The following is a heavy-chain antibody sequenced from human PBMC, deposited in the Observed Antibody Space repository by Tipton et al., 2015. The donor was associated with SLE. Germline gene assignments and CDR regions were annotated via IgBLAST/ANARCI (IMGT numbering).Heavy chain of an antibody. D-gene: IGHD3-9*01. CDR3: ARSAPLRYFDWFPRYFDY. Sequence: SLRLSCAASGFTFSNWWSWVRQPPGKGLEWIGEIYHSGSTNYNPSLKSRVTISVDKSKNQFSLKLSSVTAADTAVYYCARSAPLRYFDWFPRYFDYWGQGTLVTVSS. J-gene: IGHJ4*02. CDR2: IYHSGST. CDR1: GFTFSNW. V-gene: IGHV4-4*02.